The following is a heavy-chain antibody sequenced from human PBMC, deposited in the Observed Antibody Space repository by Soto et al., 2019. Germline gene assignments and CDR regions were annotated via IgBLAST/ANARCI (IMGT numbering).Heavy chain of an antibody. CDR2: INWNGDTT. CDR3: ARNRDDSTGYYDY. J-gene: IGHJ4*02. D-gene: IGHD3-22*01. Sequence: EVHLVDSGGGVVRPGGSLRLSCSASGFTFDDFTMTWVRQVPGKGLEWVAIINWNGDTTSYADSVRGRFTISRDNAKNSLFLQMNTLRAEETAFYHCARNRDDSTGYYDYWGQGTLVTVSS. V-gene: IGHV3-20*01. CDR1: GFTFDDFT.